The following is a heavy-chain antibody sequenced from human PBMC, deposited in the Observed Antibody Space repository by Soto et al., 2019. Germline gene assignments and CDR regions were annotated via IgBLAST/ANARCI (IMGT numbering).Heavy chain of an antibody. CDR2: IVVGSGNT. D-gene: IGHD3-3*01. Sequence: SVKVSCKASGFTFTSSAMQWVRQARGQRLEWIGWIVVGSGNTNYAQKFQERVTITRDMSTSTAYMELSSLRSEDTAVYYCAAVGDFWTGYFVDYWGQGTLVTVSS. J-gene: IGHJ4*02. CDR1: GFTFTSSA. CDR3: AAVGDFWTGYFVDY. V-gene: IGHV1-58*02.